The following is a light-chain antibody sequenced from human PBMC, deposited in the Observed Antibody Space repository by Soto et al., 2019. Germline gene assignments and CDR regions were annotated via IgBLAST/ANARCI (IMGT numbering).Light chain of an antibody. V-gene: IGKV1-27*01. CDR2: GAS. CDR1: QDISNC. Sequence: DIQMTQSPSSLSASVGDRVTITCRASQDISNCLVWFQQKPGKVPNLLIYGASTLQSWDPSRFSGSGSGTDFTLTISSLQPEDVATYFCQQYNRAPFTFGPGTTVDIK. CDR3: QQYNRAPFT. J-gene: IGKJ3*01.